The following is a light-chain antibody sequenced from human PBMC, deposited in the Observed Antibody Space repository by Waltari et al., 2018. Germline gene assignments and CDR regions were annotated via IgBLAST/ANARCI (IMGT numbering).Light chain of an antibody. CDR3: QQYGSSPRT. Sequence: EIVLTQSPGPLSLSPGERATLPCRASQSVSSSYLAWYQQKPGPAPRLLIYGASSRATGIPDRFSGSGSGTDFTLTISRLEPEDFAVYYCQQYGSSPRTFGQGTKVEIK. CDR1: QSVSSSY. CDR2: GAS. V-gene: IGKV3-20*01. J-gene: IGKJ1*01.